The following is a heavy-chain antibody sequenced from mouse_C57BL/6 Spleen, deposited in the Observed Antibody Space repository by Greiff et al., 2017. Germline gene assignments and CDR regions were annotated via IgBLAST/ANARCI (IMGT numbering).Heavy chain of an antibody. Sequence: QVQLKESGPELVKPGASVKISCKASGYAFSSSWMNWVKQRPGKGLEWIGRIYPGDGDTNYNGKFKGKATLTADKSSSTAYMQLSSLTSEDSAVYFCARNPGYGSSPHVWGTGTTVTVSS. CDR1: GYAFSSSW. V-gene: IGHV1-82*01. D-gene: IGHD1-1*01. CDR3: ARNPGYGSSPHV. CDR2: IYPGDGDT. J-gene: IGHJ1*03.